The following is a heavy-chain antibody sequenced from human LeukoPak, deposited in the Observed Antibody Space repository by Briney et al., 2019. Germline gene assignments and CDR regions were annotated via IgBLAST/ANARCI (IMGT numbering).Heavy chain of an antibody. V-gene: IGHV4-4*07. CDR1: GGSISSYY. CDR2: IYTSGST. J-gene: IGHJ4*02. Sequence: PSETLSLTCTVSGGSISSYYWSWIRQPAGKGLEWIGRIYTSGSTNYNPSLKSRVTMSVDTSKNQFSLKLSSVTAADTAVYYCARGRVKQYPIEIDYWGQGTLVTVSS. D-gene: IGHD2-2*01. CDR3: ARGRVKQYPIEIDY.